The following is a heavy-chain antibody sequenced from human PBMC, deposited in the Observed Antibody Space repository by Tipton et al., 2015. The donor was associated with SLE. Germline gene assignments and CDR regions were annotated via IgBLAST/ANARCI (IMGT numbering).Heavy chain of an antibody. D-gene: IGHD6-19*01. CDR3: ARGQFYFDF. CDR2: INHGGST. CDR1: GGSISGYY. J-gene: IGHJ4*02. Sequence: LRLSCTVSGGSISGYYWSWIRQPPGKGLEWIGEINHGGSTNYNPSLKSRVTISVDTSKSQFSLKLSSVTAADTAVYYCARGQFYFDFWGQGTLVTVSS. V-gene: IGHV4-34*01.